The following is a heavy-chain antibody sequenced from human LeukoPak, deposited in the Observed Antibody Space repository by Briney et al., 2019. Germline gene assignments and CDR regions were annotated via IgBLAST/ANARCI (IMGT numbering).Heavy chain of an antibody. J-gene: IGHJ4*02. D-gene: IGHD3-22*01. CDR1: GFTFTSYA. Sequence: GGSLRLSCAASGFTFTSYAMSLVRQAPGKGLEWVSAISGSGGSTYYADSVKGRFTISRDNSKNTLYLQMNSLRAEDTAVYYCAKAEWLLRRTLYYFDYWGQGTLVTVSS. CDR2: ISGSGGST. V-gene: IGHV3-23*01. CDR3: AKAEWLLRRTLYYFDY.